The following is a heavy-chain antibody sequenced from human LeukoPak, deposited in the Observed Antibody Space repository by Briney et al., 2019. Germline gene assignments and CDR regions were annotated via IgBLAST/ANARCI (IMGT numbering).Heavy chain of an antibody. CDR2: INPNSGGT. CDR1: GYTFTGYY. Sequence: ASVKVSCKASGYTFTGYYMHWVRQAPGQGLEWMGWINPNSGGTNYAQKFQGRVTMTRDTSISTAYMELSRLRSDDTAVYYCARTYSRITIFGVVTYTNYSDYWGQGTLVTVSS. V-gene: IGHV1-2*02. D-gene: IGHD3-3*01. CDR3: ARTYSRITIFGVVTYTNYSDY. J-gene: IGHJ4*02.